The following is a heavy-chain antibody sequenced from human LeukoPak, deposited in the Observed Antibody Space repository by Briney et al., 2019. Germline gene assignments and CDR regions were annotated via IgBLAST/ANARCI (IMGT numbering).Heavy chain of an antibody. CDR2: IYTSGST. V-gene: IGHV4-61*02. CDR3: ASGYDYVWGSYRYTGAYFDY. D-gene: IGHD3-16*02. J-gene: IGHJ4*02. Sequence: PSETLSLTCTVSGGSISSGSYYWRWIRQPAGKGLEWIGRIYTSGSTNYNPSLKSRVTISVDTSKNQFSLKLSSVTAADTAVYYCASGYDYVWGSYRYTGAYFDYWGQGTLVTVSS. CDR1: GGSISSGSYY.